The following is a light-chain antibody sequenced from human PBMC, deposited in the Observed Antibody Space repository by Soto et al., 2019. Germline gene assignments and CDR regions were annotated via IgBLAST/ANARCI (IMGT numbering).Light chain of an antibody. CDR3: QQYYNWPLT. CDR1: QSVRSN. Sequence: EIVMTQSPATLSVSPGERATLSCGASQSVRSNLAWYQQRPGQAPTLLIYAASTRATGIPARFSGSGSGTDFTLTISSLQSEDFAVYYCQQYYNWPLTFGQGTRLEIK. J-gene: IGKJ5*01. CDR2: AAS. V-gene: IGKV3-15*01.